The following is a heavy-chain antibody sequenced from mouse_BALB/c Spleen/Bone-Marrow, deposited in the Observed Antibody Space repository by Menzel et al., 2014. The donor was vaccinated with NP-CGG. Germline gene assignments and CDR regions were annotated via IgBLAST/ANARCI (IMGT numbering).Heavy chain of an antibody. J-gene: IGHJ4*01. CDR2: IDPANGNT. CDR3: ARYRYYGSSYAMDY. Sequence: VQLQQPGAELVKPGASVKLSCTASGFNIKDTYMHWVKQRPEQGLEWIGRIDPANGNTKYDPKFQGKATITADTSSNTAYLHLSSLTSEDTAVYYCARYRYYGSSYAMDYWGQGTSVTVSS. D-gene: IGHD1-1*01. CDR1: GFNIKDTY. V-gene: IGHV14-3*02.